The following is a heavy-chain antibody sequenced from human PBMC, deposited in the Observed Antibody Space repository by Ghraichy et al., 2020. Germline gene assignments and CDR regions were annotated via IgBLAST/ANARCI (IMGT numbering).Heavy chain of an antibody. CDR1: GFPVSSFW. CDR3: ARAGN. J-gene: IGHJ4*02. CDR2: IKEDGSDK. D-gene: IGHD1-26*01. V-gene: IGHV3-7*01. Sequence: GGSLRLSCVASGFPVSSFWMSWVRQAPGKGPECVANIKEDGSDKFHADSVKGRFTISRDNAQNILYLQMNSLRVEDTAVYYCARAGNWGQGPLVTVS.